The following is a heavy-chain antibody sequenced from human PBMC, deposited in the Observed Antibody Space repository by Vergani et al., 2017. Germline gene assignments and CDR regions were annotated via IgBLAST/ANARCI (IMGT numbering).Heavy chain of an antibody. CDR3: ASGGYEGYFDY. CDR1: GGTFSSYT. V-gene: IGHV1-69*02. J-gene: IGHJ4*02. CDR2: IIPILGIA. D-gene: IGHD5-12*01. Sequence: QVQLVQSGAEVKKPGSSVKVSCKASGGTFSSYTISWVRQAPGQGLEWMGRIIPILGIANYAQKFQGRVTITADKSTSTAYMELSSLRSEDTAVYYCASGGYEGYFDYWGQGTLVTVSS.